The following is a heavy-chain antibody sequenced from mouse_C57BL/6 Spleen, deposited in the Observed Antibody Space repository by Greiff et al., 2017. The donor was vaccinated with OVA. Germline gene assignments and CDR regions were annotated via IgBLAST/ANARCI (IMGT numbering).Heavy chain of an antibody. V-gene: IGHV1-55*01. D-gene: IGHD4-1*01. J-gene: IGHJ2*01. CDR2: IYPGSGST. CDR1: GYTFTSYW. CDR3: AGANWDLDY. Sequence: QVHVKQPGAELVKPGASVKMSCKASGYTFTSYWITWVKQRPGQGLEWIGDIYPGSGSTNYNEKFKSKATLTVDTSSSTAYMQLSSLTSEDSAVYYRAGANWDLDYWGQGTTLTVSS.